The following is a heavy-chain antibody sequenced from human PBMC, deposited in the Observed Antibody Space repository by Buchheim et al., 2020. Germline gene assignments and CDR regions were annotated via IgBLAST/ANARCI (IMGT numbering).Heavy chain of an antibody. CDR1: GFTFSTYA. Sequence: QVQVVESGGGVVQPGRSLRLSCAASGFTFSTYAFHWVRQPPGKGLEWVAVILHDGRDKYYADSVKGRFTISRENSKNTLYLQMNRLTAEDTAIYYCAKDRYEFGYYYYAMDVWGQGTT. J-gene: IGHJ6*02. CDR3: AKDRYEFGYYYYAMDV. CDR2: ILHDGRDK. V-gene: IGHV3-30*18. D-gene: IGHD2-15*01.